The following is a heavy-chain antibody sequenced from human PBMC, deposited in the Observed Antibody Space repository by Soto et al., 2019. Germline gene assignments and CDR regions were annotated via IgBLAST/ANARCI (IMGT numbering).Heavy chain of an antibody. CDR1: GGSISSRSSY. V-gene: IGHV4-39*01. CDR3: ARGNSFEAFDI. D-gene: IGHD2-15*01. CDR2: IYYSGST. J-gene: IGHJ3*02. Sequence: SETLSLTCTVSGGSISSRSSYWGWIRQPPGKGLEWIGSIYYSGSTHYNPSLKSRLTIFGDTSKNQFSLRLRSATAADTAVYYCARGNSFEAFDIWGQGTMVTVSS.